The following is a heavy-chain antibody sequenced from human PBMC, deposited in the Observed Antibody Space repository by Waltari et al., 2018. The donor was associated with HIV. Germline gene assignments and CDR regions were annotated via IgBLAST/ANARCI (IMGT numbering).Heavy chain of an antibody. V-gene: IGHV3-30*18. CDR3: AKDLSYGTDWPYFDK. D-gene: IGHD2-8*02. J-gene: IGHJ4*02. CDR2: ISFDGKKE. CDR1: GFALGGFD. Sequence: QVQLAESGGGVVQPGRSLKLSCAASGFALGGFDMHWVRQAPGKGLGWGALISFDGKKEYYSDSVKGRFTISRDNSGSRLFLQMNNLRPEDTGVYFCAKDLSYGTDWPYFDKRGQGTLVTVSS.